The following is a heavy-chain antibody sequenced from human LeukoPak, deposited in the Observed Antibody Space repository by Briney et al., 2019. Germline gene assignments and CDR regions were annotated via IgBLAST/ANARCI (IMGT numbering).Heavy chain of an antibody. Sequence: SETLSLTCTVSGGSISSGDYYWSWIRQPPGKGLEWIGYIYYSGGTYSNPSLKSRVTMSVDTSKNQFSLKLSSVTAADTAVYYCARRKYSSSWLFDYWGQGTLVTVSS. J-gene: IGHJ4*02. CDR3: ARRKYSSSWLFDY. V-gene: IGHV4-30-4*08. CDR1: GGSISSGDYY. CDR2: IYYSGGT. D-gene: IGHD6-13*01.